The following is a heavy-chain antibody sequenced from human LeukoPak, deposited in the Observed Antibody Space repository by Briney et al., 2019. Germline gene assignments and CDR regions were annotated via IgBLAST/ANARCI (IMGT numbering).Heavy chain of an antibody. V-gene: IGHV1-69*05. CDR1: GGTFSSYA. J-gene: IGHJ3*02. CDR3: AREYSYGYGGAFDI. Sequence: SVKVSCKASGGTFSSYAISWVRQAPGQGLEWMGRIIPIFGTASYAQKFQGRVMITTDESTSTAYMELSSLRSEDTAVYYCAREYSYGYGGAFDIWGQGTMVTVSS. CDR2: IIPIFGTA. D-gene: IGHD5-18*01.